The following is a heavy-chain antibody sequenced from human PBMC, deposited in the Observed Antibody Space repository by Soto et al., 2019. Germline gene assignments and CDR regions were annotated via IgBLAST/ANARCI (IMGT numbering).Heavy chain of an antibody. CDR3: TRASSMDRSTPYFDY. CDR2: IYHSART. J-gene: IGHJ4*02. V-gene: IGHV4-4*02. Sequence: SENLSLTGAVSGVSISSSNLWRWGRQPPGQGLEWIGEIYHSARTNYNTSLTSRVTISVDKSKTQFSLTLSSVAAADTAVYYCTRASSMDRSTPYFDYWGQGTLVTVSS. D-gene: IGHD3-10*01. CDR1: GVSISSSNL.